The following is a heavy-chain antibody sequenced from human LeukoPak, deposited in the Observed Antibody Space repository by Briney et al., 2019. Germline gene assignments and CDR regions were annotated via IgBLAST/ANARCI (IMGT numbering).Heavy chain of an antibody. J-gene: IGHJ4*02. CDR2: IKQDGHER. V-gene: IGHV3-7*03. CDR3: AREGI. Sequence: PGGSLRLSCTASGFIFSSYWMSWVRQTPGKGLEWVANIKQDGHERFYVDSVKGRFTISRDNAKNSLYLEMNRLTADDTAVYYCAREGIWGQGTLVTVSS. CDR1: GFIFSSYW.